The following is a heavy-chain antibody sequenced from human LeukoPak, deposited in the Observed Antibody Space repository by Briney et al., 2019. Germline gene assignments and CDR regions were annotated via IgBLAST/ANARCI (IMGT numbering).Heavy chain of an antibody. J-gene: IGHJ4*02. CDR3: AKAWTMIVVVSSFDY. V-gene: IGHV3-23*01. Sequence: GGSLRLSCAASGVTLSTYAMSWARQAPGKGLEWVSGISSSGSGDNTYYADSVKGRFTISRDSSKNTLYLQMNSLRAEDTAVYYCAKAWTMIVVVSSFDYWGQGTLVTVSS. CDR1: GVTLSTYA. D-gene: IGHD3-22*01. CDR2: ISSSGSGDNT.